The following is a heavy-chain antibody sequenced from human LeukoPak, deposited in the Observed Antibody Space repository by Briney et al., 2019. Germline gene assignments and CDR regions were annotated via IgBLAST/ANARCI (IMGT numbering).Heavy chain of an antibody. J-gene: IGHJ6*02. CDR1: GYSFTGDY. V-gene: IGHV1-2*02. CDR2: INPNSGGT. CDR3: ATSIAARLNYYYGMDV. D-gene: IGHD6-6*01. Sequence: GESLKISCKASGYSFTGDYMHWVRQAPGQGLEWMGWINPNSGGTNYAQKFQGRVTMTRDTSISTAYMELSRLRSDDTAVYYCATSIAARLNYYYGMDVWGQGTTVTVSS.